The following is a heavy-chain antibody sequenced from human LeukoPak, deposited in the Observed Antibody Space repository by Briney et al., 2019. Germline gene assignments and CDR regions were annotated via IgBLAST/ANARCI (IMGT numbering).Heavy chain of an antibody. D-gene: IGHD4-17*01. Sequence: ASVKVSCKASGYTFTSYGISWVRQAPGQGLEWTGWISAYNGNTNYAQKLQGRVTMTTDTSTSTAYMELRSLRSDDTAVYYCARDKGDYGDYYFDYWGQGTLVTVSS. CDR1: GYTFTSYG. CDR2: ISAYNGNT. CDR3: ARDKGDYGDYYFDY. J-gene: IGHJ4*02. V-gene: IGHV1-18*01.